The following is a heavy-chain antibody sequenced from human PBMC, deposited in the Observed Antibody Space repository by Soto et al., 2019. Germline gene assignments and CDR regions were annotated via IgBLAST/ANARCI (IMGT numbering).Heavy chain of an antibody. V-gene: IGHV3-73*01. J-gene: IGHJ4*02. CDR2: VRSKTNNYAT. Sequence: DVQVVQSGGGLVQPGGSLKLSCAASGFAFNDSAMHWVRQASGKGLEWVARVRSKTNNYATAYPGSVRGRFTVSRDDSMGTTYLQMNSLKTEDTAMYYCTNNFVWGQGVLVTVSS. CDR1: GFAFNDSA. CDR3: TNNFV. D-gene: IGHD2-15*01.